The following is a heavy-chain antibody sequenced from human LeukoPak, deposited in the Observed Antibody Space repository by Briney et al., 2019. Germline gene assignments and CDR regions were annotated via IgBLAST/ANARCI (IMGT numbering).Heavy chain of an antibody. J-gene: IGHJ5*02. V-gene: IGHV4-59*01. Sequence: SETLSLTRTVSGGSISSYYWSWIRQPPGKGLEWIGYIYYSGSTNYNPSLKSRVTISVDTSKNQFSLKLSSVTAADTAVYYCARDMYYDILTGYYGGYNWFDPWGQGTLVAVSS. CDR1: GGSISSYY. CDR2: IYYSGST. D-gene: IGHD3-9*01. CDR3: ARDMYYDILTGYYGGYNWFDP.